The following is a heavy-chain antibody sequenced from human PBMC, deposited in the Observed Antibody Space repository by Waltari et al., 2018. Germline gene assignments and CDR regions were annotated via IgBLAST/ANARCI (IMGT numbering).Heavy chain of an antibody. J-gene: IGHJ4*02. CDR2: ISSSSSYI. V-gene: IGHV3-21*01. CDR1: GFTFSSYS. Sequence: EVQLVESGGGLVKPGGSLRLSCAASGFTFSSYSMNWVRQAPGKGLEWVSSISSSSSYIYYADSVKGRFTISRDNAKNSLYLQMNSLRAEDTAVYYCARDVPASYYFDYWGQGTLVTVSS. CDR3: ARDVPASYYFDY. D-gene: IGHD2-2*01.